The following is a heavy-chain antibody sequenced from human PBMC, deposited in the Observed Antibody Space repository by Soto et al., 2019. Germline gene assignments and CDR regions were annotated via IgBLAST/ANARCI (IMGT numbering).Heavy chain of an antibody. D-gene: IGHD2-2*01. CDR2: IMPIFGTA. CDR1: GGSFKSYA. CDR3: ASHSSLRGYCISTSCYGYYYGMDV. Sequence: GASVKVSCKASGGSFKSYAISWVRQAPGQGLEWLGGIMPIFGTADYAQKFQGRVTITADESTSTAYMELSNLRSEDTAVYYCASHSSLRGYCISTSCYGYYYGMDVWGQGTTVTVSS. J-gene: IGHJ6*02. V-gene: IGHV1-69*13.